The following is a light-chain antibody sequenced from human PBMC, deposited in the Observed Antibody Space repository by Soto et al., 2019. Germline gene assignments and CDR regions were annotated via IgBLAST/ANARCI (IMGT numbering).Light chain of an antibody. J-gene: IGKJ4*01. CDR2: AAS. CDR1: QSISNY. Sequence: DMEMTQSPSSLSASVGDRVTITCRASQSISNYLNWYQHKPGKVPKLLIYAASSLQSGVPTRFSGSGSGTDFTLTMNSLLPEDFATYYCQQSYGTPLTFGGGTKIEIK. V-gene: IGKV1-39*01. CDR3: QQSYGTPLT.